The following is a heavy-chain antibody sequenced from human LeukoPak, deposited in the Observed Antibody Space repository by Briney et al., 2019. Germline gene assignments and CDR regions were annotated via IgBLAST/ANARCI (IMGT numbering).Heavy chain of an antibody. CDR2: ISSSSSYI. CDR1: GFTFSSYS. V-gene: IGHV3-21*03. D-gene: IGHD3-22*01. CDR3: ARTPSYYYDSSGYYYFPFDC. J-gene: IGHJ4*02. Sequence: GGSLRLSCAASGFTFSSYSMSWVRQAPGKGLEWVSSISSSSSYIYYADSVKGRFTISRDNAKNSLYLQMNSLRAEDTAVYYCARTPSYYYDSSGYYYFPFDCWGQGTLVTVSS.